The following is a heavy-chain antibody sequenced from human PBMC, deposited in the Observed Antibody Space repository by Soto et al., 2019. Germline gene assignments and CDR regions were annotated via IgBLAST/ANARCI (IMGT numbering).Heavy chain of an antibody. CDR2: IYYSGST. J-gene: IGHJ6*03. V-gene: IGHV4-31*03. CDR3: ASNQYYDIVYTREPDMDV. D-gene: IGHD3-9*01. CDR1: GGSISSGGYC. Sequence: QVQLQASGPGLVKPSQTLSLTCTVSGGSISSGGYCWSWIRQHPGKGLEWIGYIYYSGSTYCNPSLSSRVTISVDTSKNQLSLKLSSVTAANTAVYYCASNQYYDIVYTREPDMDVWSKGTTVTVSS.